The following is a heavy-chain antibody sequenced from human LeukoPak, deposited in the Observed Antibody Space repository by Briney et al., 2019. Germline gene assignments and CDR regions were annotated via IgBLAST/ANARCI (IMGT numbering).Heavy chain of an antibody. V-gene: IGHV3-53*01. CDR3: ARTIREWELPGGAYYFDY. D-gene: IGHD1-26*01. Sequence: GGSLRLSCAASGFTVSSNYMSWVRQAPGKGLEWVSVIYSGGSTYYADSVKGRFTISRDNSKNTLYLQMNSLRAEDTAVYYCARTIREWELPGGAYYFDYWGQGTLVTVSS. CDR1: GFTVSSNY. CDR2: IYSGGST. J-gene: IGHJ4*02.